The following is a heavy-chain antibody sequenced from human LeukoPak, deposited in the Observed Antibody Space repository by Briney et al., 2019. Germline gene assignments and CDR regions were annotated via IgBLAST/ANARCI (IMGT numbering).Heavy chain of an antibody. V-gene: IGHV4-39*07. CDR1: GGSISSSSYY. D-gene: IGHD6-19*01. CDR3: ARLVVNSSGWGIDY. Sequence: SETLSLTCTVSGGSISSSSYYWGWIRQPPGKGLEWIGSIYYSGSTYYNPSLKSRVTISVDTSKNQFSLKLSSVTAADTAVYYCARLVVNSSGWGIDYWGQGTLVTVSS. J-gene: IGHJ4*02. CDR2: IYYSGST.